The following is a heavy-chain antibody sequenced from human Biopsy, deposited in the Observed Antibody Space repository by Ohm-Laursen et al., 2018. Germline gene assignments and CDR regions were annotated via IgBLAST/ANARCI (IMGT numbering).Heavy chain of an antibody. Sequence: TLSLTCTVSGDSISSYYWSWIRQPPGKGLEWVGYVYYTGSTDYNPSLQSRVTISVDTSKNHFSLRLRSVTPADTAIYYCARDRGYYSDRTVPGYFDLWGRGTLVTVSS. CDR1: GDSISSYY. J-gene: IGHJ2*01. V-gene: IGHV4-59*01. D-gene: IGHD3-22*01. CDR2: VYYTGST. CDR3: ARDRGYYSDRTVPGYFDL.